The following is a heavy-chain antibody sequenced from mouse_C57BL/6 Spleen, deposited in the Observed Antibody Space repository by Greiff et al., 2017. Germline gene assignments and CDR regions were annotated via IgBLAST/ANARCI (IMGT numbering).Heavy chain of an antibody. V-gene: IGHV1-55*01. CDR3: ARRGYYSNYFFFDY. CDR1: GYTFTSYW. J-gene: IGHJ2*01. D-gene: IGHD2-5*01. CDR2: IYPGSGST. Sequence: QVQLQQPGAELVKPGASVKMSCKASGYTFTSYWITWVKQRPGQGLEWIGDIYPGSGSTNYNEKFKSKATLTVETSSSTAYMQLSSLTSEDSAVYYCARRGYYSNYFFFDYWGQGTTLTVSS.